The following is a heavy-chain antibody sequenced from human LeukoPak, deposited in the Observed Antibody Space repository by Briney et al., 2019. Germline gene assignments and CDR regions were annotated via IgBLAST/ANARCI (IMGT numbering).Heavy chain of an antibody. CDR1: GYTLTELS. Sequence: ASVKVSCKVSGYTLTELSMHWVRQAPGKGLEWMGGFDPEDGETICAQKFQGRVTMTEDTSTDTAYMELSSLRSEDTAVYYCATLSRRVMGDAFDIWGQGTMVTVSS. CDR3: ATLSRRVMGDAFDI. CDR2: FDPEDGET. D-gene: IGHD2-8*01. V-gene: IGHV1-24*01. J-gene: IGHJ3*02.